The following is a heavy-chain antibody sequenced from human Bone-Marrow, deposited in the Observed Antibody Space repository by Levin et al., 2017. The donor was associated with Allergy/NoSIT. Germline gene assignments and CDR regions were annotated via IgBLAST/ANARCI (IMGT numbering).Heavy chain of an antibody. CDR2: IYYNGNT. CDR3: VRGKSITAWNYFDP. D-gene: IGHD1-7*01. V-gene: IGHV4-39*02. CDR1: GGSIRSSSSF. J-gene: IGHJ5*02. Sequence: SETLSLTCPVSGGSIRSSSSFWAWIRQSPGTGLEWIGSIYYNGNTYDNPSLRSRVTISVDRSENAFSLRLTSVTAADTAVYYCVRGKSITAWNYFDPWGQGILVIVSS.